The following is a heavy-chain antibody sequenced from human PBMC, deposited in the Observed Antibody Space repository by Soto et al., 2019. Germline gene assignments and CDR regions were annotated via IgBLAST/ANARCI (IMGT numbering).Heavy chain of an antibody. CDR1: GGAISSSSYY. CDR2: IYYSGST. Sequence: GTLSRTCTVSGGAISSSSYYWGWIRHPPGKGLEWIGSIYYSGSTYYNPSLKSRVTISVDTSKNQFSLKLSSVTAADTAVYYCARDTVSSSNSALQAYFDYWGQGTLVTVSS. CDR3: ARDTVSSSNSALQAYFDY. V-gene: IGHV4-39*02. D-gene: IGHD2-2*01. J-gene: IGHJ4*02.